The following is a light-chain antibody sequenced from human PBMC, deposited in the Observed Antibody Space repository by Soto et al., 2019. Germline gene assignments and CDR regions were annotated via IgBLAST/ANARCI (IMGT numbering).Light chain of an antibody. Sequence: VLTQPPSASGSPGQSVTIPCTGTKNDIGVYDFVSWYQHHPGKAPRLIIYEVVQRPSGVPDRFSGSKSGNTASLTVSGLQAADEADYFCKSYAGSNTYVFGSGTKVTVL. CDR3: KSYAGSNTYV. V-gene: IGLV2-8*01. CDR2: EVV. CDR1: KNDIGVYDF. J-gene: IGLJ1*01.